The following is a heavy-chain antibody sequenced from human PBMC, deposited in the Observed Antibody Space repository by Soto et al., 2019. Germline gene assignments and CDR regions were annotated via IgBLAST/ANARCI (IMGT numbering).Heavy chain of an antibody. J-gene: IGHJ5*02. CDR1: GYTFSSYY. CDR3: ARGNSNYFSPLNWFDP. CDR2: INPSGGST. Sequence: GASVKVSCKASGYTFSSYYMHWVRQAPGQGLEWMGIINPSGGSTSYAQKFQGRVTMTRDTSTSTVYMELSSLRSEDTAVYYCARGNSNYFSPLNWFDPWGQGTLVTVSS. D-gene: IGHD4-4*01. V-gene: IGHV1-46*01.